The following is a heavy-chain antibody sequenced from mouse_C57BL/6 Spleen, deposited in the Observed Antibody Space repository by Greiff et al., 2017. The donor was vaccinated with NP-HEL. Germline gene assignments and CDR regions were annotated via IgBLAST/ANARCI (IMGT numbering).Heavy chain of an antibody. CDR2: INPNYGTT. Sequence: VQLKQSGPELVKPGASVKISCKASGYSFTDYNMNWVKQSNGKSLEWIGVINPNYGTTSYNQKFKGKATLTVDQSSSTAYMQLNSLTSEDSAVYYCARRYYGSSYEETYYAMDYWGQGTSVTVSS. D-gene: IGHD1-1*01. J-gene: IGHJ4*01. CDR1: GYSFTDYN. CDR3: ARRYYGSSYEETYYAMDY. V-gene: IGHV1-39*01.